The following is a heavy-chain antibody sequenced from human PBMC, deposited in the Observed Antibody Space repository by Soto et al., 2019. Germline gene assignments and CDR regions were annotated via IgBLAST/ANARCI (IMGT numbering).Heavy chain of an antibody. J-gene: IGHJ6*02. CDR1: GFTFSSYG. CDR3: AKDFRSSWYENYYYYGMDV. Sequence: QVQLVESGGGVVQPGRSLRLSCAASGFTFSSYGMHWVRQAPGKGLEWVAVISYDGSNKYYEDSVKGRFTISRDNSKNTLYLQMNSLRAEDTAVYYCAKDFRSSWYENYYYYGMDVWGQGTTVTVSS. CDR2: ISYDGSNK. D-gene: IGHD6-13*01. V-gene: IGHV3-30*18.